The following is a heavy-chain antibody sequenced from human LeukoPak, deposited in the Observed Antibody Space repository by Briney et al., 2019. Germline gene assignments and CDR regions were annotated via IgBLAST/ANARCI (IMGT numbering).Heavy chain of an antibody. CDR2: IYHSGST. Sequence: SQTLSLTCTVSGGSISSGGYYWSWIRQPPGKGLEWIGYIYHSGSTYYNPSLKSRVTISVDRSKNQFSLKLSSVTAADTAVYYCARVTEGRGPDLIATGEGAFDIWGQGTMVTVSS. D-gene: IGHD6-13*01. CDR3: ARVTEGRGPDLIATGEGAFDI. V-gene: IGHV4-30-2*01. J-gene: IGHJ3*02. CDR1: GGSISSGGYY.